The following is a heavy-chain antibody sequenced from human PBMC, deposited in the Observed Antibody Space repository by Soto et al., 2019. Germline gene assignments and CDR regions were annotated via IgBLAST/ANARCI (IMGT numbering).Heavy chain of an antibody. D-gene: IGHD3-22*01. Sequence: ASVKVSCKASGYTFTSYDINWVRQATGQGLEWMGWMNPNSGNTGYAQKFQGRVTMTRNTSISTAYMELSSLRSEDTAVYYCARGEGYYYDSSGYYYGSIGDYWGQGTLVTVSS. CDR2: MNPNSGNT. CDR3: ARGEGYYYDSSGYYYGSIGDY. J-gene: IGHJ4*02. V-gene: IGHV1-8*01. CDR1: GYTFTSYD.